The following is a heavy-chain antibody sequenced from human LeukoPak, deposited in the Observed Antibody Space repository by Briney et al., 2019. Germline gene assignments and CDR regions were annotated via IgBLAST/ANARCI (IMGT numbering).Heavy chain of an antibody. J-gene: IGHJ4*02. V-gene: IGHV1-18*01. CDR2: ISTYSGNT. Sequence: ASVKVSCEASGYAFTSYGITWVRQAPGQGLEWMGWISTYSGNTNYAQKLQGRVTMTTDTSTSTAYMELRSLRSDDTAVYYCARVGGGSGSYYTFDYWGQGTLVTVSS. CDR1: GYAFTSYG. D-gene: IGHD3-10*01. CDR3: ARVGGGSGSYYTFDY.